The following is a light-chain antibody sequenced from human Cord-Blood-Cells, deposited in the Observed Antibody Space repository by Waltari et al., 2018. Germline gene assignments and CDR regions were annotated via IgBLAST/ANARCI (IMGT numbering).Light chain of an antibody. V-gene: IGKV1-5*01. CDR2: DAS. J-gene: IGKJ2*01. CDR1: QSISSW. Sequence: DIQMTQSPSTLSASVGDRVTIPCRASQSISSWCAWYQQKPGKAPKLLIYDASSLESGVPSRFCGSGSGTEFTLTISSLQPDDFATYYCQQYNSYSYTFGQGTKLEIK. CDR3: QQYNSYSYT.